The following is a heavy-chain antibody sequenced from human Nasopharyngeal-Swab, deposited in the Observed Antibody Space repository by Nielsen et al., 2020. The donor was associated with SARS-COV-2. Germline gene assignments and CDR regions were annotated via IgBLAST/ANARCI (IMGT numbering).Heavy chain of an antibody. D-gene: IGHD6-19*01. CDR2: IYHSGST. Sequence: LETLSLTCAVSGGSISSSNWWSWVRQPPGKGLEWIGEIYHSGSTNYNPSLKSRVTISVDTSKNQFSLKLSSVTAADTAVYYCARRGRIAVAGFFDYWGQGTLVTVSS. CDR3: ARRGRIAVAGFFDY. J-gene: IGHJ4*02. CDR1: GGSISSSNW. V-gene: IGHV4-4*02.